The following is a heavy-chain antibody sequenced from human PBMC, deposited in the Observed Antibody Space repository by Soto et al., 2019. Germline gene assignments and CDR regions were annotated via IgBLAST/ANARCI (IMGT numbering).Heavy chain of an antibody. J-gene: IGHJ4*02. Sequence: ETLSLTCAVYGGSFSGYYWSWIRQPPGKGLEWIGEINHSGSTNYNPSLKSRVTISVDTSKNQFSLKLSSVTAADTAVYYCARGDYSDYWGQGTLVTSPQ. CDR3: ARGDYSDY. CDR1: GGSFSGYY. V-gene: IGHV4-34*01. CDR2: INHSGST.